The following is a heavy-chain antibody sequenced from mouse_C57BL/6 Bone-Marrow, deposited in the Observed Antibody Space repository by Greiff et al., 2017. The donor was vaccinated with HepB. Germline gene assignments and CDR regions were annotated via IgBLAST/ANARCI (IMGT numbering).Heavy chain of an antibody. V-gene: IGHV3-1*01. Sequence: DVKLQESGPGMVKPSQSLSLTCTVTGYSITSGYDWHWIRHFPGNKLEWMGYISYSGSTNYNPSLKSRISITHDTSKNHFFLKLNSVTTEDTATYYCARDRGDGGFAYWGQGTLVTVSA. CDR2: ISYSGST. CDR3: ARDRGDGGFAY. CDR1: GYSITSGYD. D-gene: IGHD3-1*01. J-gene: IGHJ3*01.